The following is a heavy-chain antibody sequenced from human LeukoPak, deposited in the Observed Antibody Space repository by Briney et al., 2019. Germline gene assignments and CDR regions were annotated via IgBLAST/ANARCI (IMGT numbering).Heavy chain of an antibody. D-gene: IGHD6-19*01. CDR2: IYSGGST. J-gene: IGHJ4*02. V-gene: IGHV3-53*01. Sequence: GGSLRLSCAASGFTVSSNYMSWVRQAPGKGLEWVSVIYSGGSTYYADSVKGRFTISRDNSKNTLYLQMSSLRAEDTAVYYCAREVAVAGMFDYWGQGTLVTVSS. CDR1: GFTVSSNY. CDR3: AREVAVAGMFDY.